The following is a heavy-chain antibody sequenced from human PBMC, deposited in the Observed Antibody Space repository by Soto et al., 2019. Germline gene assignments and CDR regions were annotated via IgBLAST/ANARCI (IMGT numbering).Heavy chain of an antibody. J-gene: IGHJ4*02. V-gene: IGHV3-21*04. D-gene: IGHD3-10*01. Sequence: GGSLRLSCAASGFTFTRYSMNWVRQAPGKGLEWVSSISSTTNYIYYGDSMKGRFTISRDNAKKTLYLQMNSLRVEDSALYYCARGSTDSYPGSRIFDFWGRGTLVTVSS. CDR3: ARGSTDSYPGSRIFDF. CDR2: ISSTTNYI. CDR1: GFTFTRYS.